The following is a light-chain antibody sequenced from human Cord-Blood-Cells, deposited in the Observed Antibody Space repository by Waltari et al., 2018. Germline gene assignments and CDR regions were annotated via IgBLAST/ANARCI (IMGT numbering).Light chain of an antibody. CDR2: QDS. Sequence: SYELTQPPSVSVSPGQTASITSPGDKLGDKYACWYQQKPGQSPLLVIYQDSKRPSGIPERFSGSNSGNTATLTISGTQAMDEADYYCQAWDSSYVFGTGTKVTVL. J-gene: IGLJ1*01. CDR1: KLGDKY. V-gene: IGLV3-1*01. CDR3: QAWDSSYV.